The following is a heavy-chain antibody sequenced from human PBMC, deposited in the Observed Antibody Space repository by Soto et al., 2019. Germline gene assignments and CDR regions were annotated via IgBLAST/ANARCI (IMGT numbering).Heavy chain of an antibody. V-gene: IGHV1-58*01. Sequence: SVKVSCKASGFTFTSSAVQWVRQARGQRLEWIGWIVVGSGNTNYAQKFQERVTITRDMSTSTAYMELSSLRSEDTAVYYCAAHGVRGAGFYYYYYGMDVWGQRTKVTVSS. CDR3: AAHGVRGAGFYYYYYGMDV. CDR2: IVVGSGNT. D-gene: IGHD3-10*01. CDR1: GFTFTSSA. J-gene: IGHJ6*02.